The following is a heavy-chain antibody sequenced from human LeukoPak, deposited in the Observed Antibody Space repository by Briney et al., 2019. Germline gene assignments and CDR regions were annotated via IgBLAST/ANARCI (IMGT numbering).Heavy chain of an antibody. CDR2: VYSSGNT. J-gene: IGHJ5*02. CDR1: GDSISSGTYY. Sequence: SQTLSLTCTVSGDSISSGTYYWSWIRQPPGKGLEWIGRVYSSGNTNYNPSLKSRVTISIDTSKNQFSLKLSSVTAADTAAYYCARGVGSSSSNWFDPWGQGTLVTVSS. D-gene: IGHD6-6*01. V-gene: IGHV4-61*02. CDR3: ARGVGSSSSNWFDP.